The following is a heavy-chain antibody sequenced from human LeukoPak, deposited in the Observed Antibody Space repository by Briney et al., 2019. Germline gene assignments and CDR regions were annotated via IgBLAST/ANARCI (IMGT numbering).Heavy chain of an antibody. V-gene: IGHV4-34*12. CDR2: ILHGGST. D-gene: IGHD3-16*01. CDR1: GFTVSSYY. CDR3: ARHGGHYFDY. J-gene: IGHJ4*02. Sequence: GSLRLSCAASGFTVSSYYMSWVRQPPGKGLEWIGQILHGGSTTYNPSLESRVTISGDTSKNQFSLNLRSVTAADTAVYYCARHGGHYFDYWGQGSLVTVSS.